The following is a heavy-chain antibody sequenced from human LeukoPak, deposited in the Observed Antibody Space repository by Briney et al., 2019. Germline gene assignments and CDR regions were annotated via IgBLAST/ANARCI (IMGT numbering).Heavy chain of an antibody. D-gene: IGHD6-19*01. J-gene: IGHJ4*02. V-gene: IGHV3-23*01. Sequence: PGGSLRLSCAASGFTFSSYAMSWVRQAPGKGLEWVSAISGSGGSTYYADSVKGRFTISRDNSKNTLYLQMNSLRAEDTAVYYCAKSPSYSSGHGATGLDYWGQGTLVTVSS. CDR3: AKSPSYSSGHGATGLDY. CDR2: ISGSGGST. CDR1: GFTFSSYA.